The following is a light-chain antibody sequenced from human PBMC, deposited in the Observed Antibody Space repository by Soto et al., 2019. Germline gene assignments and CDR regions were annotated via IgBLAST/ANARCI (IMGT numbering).Light chain of an antibody. V-gene: IGKV3-20*01. Sequence: LLTQSPGTLSLSPGDTATLSCRACQSLCNTCLAWYQQKPGQAPRLLIHGVSNRATGVPDKFSCSGSGTDFTLTFSRLEPEDFAVYYCQQYPNSPLTFGGGTKVEF. CDR3: QQYPNSPLT. CDR1: QSLCNTC. CDR2: GVS. J-gene: IGKJ4*01.